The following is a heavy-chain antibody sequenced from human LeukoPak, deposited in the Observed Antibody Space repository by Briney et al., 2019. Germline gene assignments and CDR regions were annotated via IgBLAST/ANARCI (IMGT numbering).Heavy chain of an antibody. J-gene: IGHJ5*02. CDR3: ARGGYWQLRNQNWFDP. D-gene: IGHD2-8*02. CDR2: MNPNSGNT. Sequence: GASVKVSCKASGYTFTSYDINWVRQATGQGLEWMGWMNPNSGNTGYAQKFQGRVTFTRNTSISTAYMELSSLRSEDTAVYYCARGGYWQLRNQNWFDPWGQGTLVTVSS. V-gene: IGHV1-8*03. CDR1: GYTFTSYD.